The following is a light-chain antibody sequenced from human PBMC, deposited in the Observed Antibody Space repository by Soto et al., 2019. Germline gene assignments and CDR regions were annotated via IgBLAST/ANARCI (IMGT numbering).Light chain of an antibody. CDR1: QNITNN. V-gene: IGKV1-33*01. Sequence: DRVTITCQASQNITNNRSWYQQEPGKAPNLLIYHASKLAKGVTSRFSGSGSGTDFYFIITSLQRGDLATYYGQQYSGLPPLNFGQGTRLEI. CDR3: QQYSGLPPLN. J-gene: IGKJ5*01. CDR2: HAS.